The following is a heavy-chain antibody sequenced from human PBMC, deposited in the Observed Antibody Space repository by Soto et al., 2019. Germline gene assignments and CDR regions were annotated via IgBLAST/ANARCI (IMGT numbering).Heavy chain of an antibody. CDR3: ASQRGYCSGGSCYFPNWFDP. D-gene: IGHD2-15*01. V-gene: IGHV3-11*01. J-gene: IGHJ5*02. CDR1: GFTFSDYY. Sequence: GGSLRLSCAASGFTFSDYYMSWIRQAPGKGLEWVSYISSSGSTIYYADSVKGRFTISRDNAKNSLYLQMNSLRAEDTAVYYCASQRGYCSGGSCYFPNWFDPWGQGTLVTVSS. CDR2: ISSSGSTI.